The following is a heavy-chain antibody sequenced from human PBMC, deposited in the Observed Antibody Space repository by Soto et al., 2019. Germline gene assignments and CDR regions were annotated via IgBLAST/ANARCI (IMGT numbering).Heavy chain of an antibody. CDR2: IYSSGHS. CDR3: ARGREDGSNNFWSGHYTNWFDP. CDR1: GDSISSGDYY. D-gene: IGHD3-3*01. Sequence: SETLSLTCTVSGDSISSGDYYWSWIRQPPGKGLEWIGHIYSSGHSYYNPYLTSRLTMSVDTSKDQLSLKLTSVTVADTAVYYCARGREDGSNNFWSGHYTNWFDPWGQGTLVTVSS. J-gene: IGHJ5*02. V-gene: IGHV4-30-4*01.